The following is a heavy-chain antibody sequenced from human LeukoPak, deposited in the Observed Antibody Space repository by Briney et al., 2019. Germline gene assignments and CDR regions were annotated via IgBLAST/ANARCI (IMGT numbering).Heavy chain of an antibody. CDR3: ARGWTPDPAPYFFDY. V-gene: IGHV3-20*04. Sequence: PGGSLRLSCAASGFTLDAYGLSWVGRAPGKGLEWASSINRNGGRTTYADAVKGRYTVSRASAKKTLSLQMNSLRVDVTALYFCARGWTPDPAPYFFDYCGQRTRFTVSS. CDR2: INRNGGRT. CDR1: GFTLDAYG. J-gene: IGHJ4*02. D-gene: IGHD1-14*01.